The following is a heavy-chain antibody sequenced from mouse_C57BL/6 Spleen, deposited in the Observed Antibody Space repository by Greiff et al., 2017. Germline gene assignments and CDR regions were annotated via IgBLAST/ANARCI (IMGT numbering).Heavy chain of an antibody. CDR1: GYTFTSYW. J-gene: IGHJ4*01. Sequence: QVQLQQPGAELVRPGSSVKLSCKASGYTFTSYWMDWVKQRPGQGLEWIGNIYPSDSETHYNQKFKDKATLTVDKSSSTAYMQLSSLTSEDSAVYYCARRSNYVGYAMDYWGQGTSVTVSS. CDR2: IYPSDSET. D-gene: IGHD2-5*01. V-gene: IGHV1-61*01. CDR3: ARRSNYVGYAMDY.